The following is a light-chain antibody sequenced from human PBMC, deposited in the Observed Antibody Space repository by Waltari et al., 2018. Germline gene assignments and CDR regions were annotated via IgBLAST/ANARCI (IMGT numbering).Light chain of an antibody. CDR1: NFGREV. V-gene: IGLV3-21*01. CDR2: PEG. CDR3: QGWDISTDHYI. Sequence: SYDLTQPPSVSVSPGQTARLPCGGDNFGREVVHWYQQKPPQAPVLVISPEGERPSGIPERFSGSKSENTATLAISGVEAGDEADYYCQGWDISTDHYIFGPGTRRTVL. J-gene: IGLJ1*01.